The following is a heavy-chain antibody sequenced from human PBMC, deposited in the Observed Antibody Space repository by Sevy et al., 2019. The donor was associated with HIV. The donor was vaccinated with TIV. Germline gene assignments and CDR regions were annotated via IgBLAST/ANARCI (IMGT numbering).Heavy chain of an antibody. D-gene: IGHD5-18*01. V-gene: IGHV4-59*08. CDR3: ARQGGYQLPAAFDI. J-gene: IGHJ3*02. CDR2: IYYSGST. Sequence: SEALSLTCTVSGGSISSYYWSWIRQPPGNGLEWIGHIYYSGSTNYNPSLKSRVTISVDTSKNQFSLKLSSVTAADTAVYYCARQGGYQLPAAFDIWGQRTLVTVSS. CDR1: GGSISSYY.